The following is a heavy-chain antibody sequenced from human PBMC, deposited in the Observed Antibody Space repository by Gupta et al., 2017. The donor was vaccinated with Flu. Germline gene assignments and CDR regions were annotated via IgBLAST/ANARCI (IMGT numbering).Heavy chain of an antibody. Sequence: QVQLVQSGAEVKKPGASVKVSCKASGYTFTGYYMHWVRQAPGQGLEWMGWINPNSGGTNYAQKFQGRVTMTRDTSISTAYMELSRLRSDDTAVYYCARSDIVVVPAAAYYYYYGMDVWGQGTTVTVSS. V-gene: IGHV1-2*02. CDR3: ARSDIVVVPAAAYYYYYGMDV. J-gene: IGHJ6*02. CDR1: GYTFTGYY. CDR2: INPNSGGT. D-gene: IGHD2-2*01.